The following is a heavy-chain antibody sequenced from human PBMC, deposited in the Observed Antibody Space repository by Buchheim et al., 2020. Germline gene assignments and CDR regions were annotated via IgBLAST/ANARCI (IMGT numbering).Heavy chain of an antibody. J-gene: IGHJ2*01. CDR1: GYTLTSYY. Sequence: QVQLVQSGAEVKKPGASVKVSCKASGYTLTSYYMHWVRQAPGQGLEWMGIMNPSDGSSSYAQSFQGRVAMTRDTSSNTVYIDLSNLRSEDTAVYYCARVNRNVFDWYFDLWGRGTL. D-gene: IGHD2/OR15-2a*01. CDR3: ARVNRNVFDWYFDL. CDR2: MNPSDGSS. V-gene: IGHV1-46*03.